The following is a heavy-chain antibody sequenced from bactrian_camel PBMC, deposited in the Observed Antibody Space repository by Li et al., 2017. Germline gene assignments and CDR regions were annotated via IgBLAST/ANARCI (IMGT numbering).Heavy chain of an antibody. Sequence: VQLVESGGGLVQAGGSLNLSRAATVNSNNLNCMGWFRQAPGKEREGVASITRIHGGTAYADSVKGRFIISQDSAKNILYLQMRSLRPEDTAMYYCAASLGKTYCHAAFFLTRARPNFGYMGQGTQVTVS. CDR2: ITRIHGGT. V-gene: IGHV3S68*01. D-gene: IGHD5*01. CDR1: VNSNNLNC. J-gene: IGHJ4*01.